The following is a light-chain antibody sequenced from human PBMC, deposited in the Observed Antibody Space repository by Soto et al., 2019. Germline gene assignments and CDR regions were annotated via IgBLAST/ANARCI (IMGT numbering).Light chain of an antibody. CDR3: QHYNSYSEA. Sequence: DIQMTQSPSTLSGSAGDRVTITCRASQTISSWLAWYQQKPGKAPKLLIYKASTLKSGVPSRFSGSGSGTEYTPTISSLQPDDFATYYCQHYNSYSEAFGQGTKVDIK. CDR1: QTISSW. J-gene: IGKJ1*01. V-gene: IGKV1-5*03. CDR2: KAS.